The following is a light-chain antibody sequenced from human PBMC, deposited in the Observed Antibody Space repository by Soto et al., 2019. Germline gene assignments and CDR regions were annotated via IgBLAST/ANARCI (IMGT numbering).Light chain of an antibody. CDR3: QQRSNWPPT. V-gene: IGKV3-11*01. Sequence: DTVLIQSPATLSLSPGERATLSCRASHTVANFLAWYQHKAGQAPRLLIYDVSNRATGIPARFSGSGSGTDFTLTISILEPDDFAVYYCQQRSNWPPTFGGGTTVEIK. CDR2: DVS. CDR1: HTVANF. J-gene: IGKJ4*01.